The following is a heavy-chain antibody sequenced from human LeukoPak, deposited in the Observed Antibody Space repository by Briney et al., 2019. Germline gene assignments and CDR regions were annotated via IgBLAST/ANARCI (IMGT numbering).Heavy chain of an antibody. Sequence: SGGSLRLSCAASGFTFSTYAMYWVRQAPGKGLEWVSIIWYDGSNKFYADSVKGRFTISRDNSKNTLYLQMNSLRAEDTAVYYCARGAYCSGGCPGAFDIWGQGTMVTVSS. J-gene: IGHJ3*02. CDR3: ARGAYCSGGCPGAFDI. CDR1: GFTFSTYA. V-gene: IGHV3-33*01. CDR2: IWYDGSNK. D-gene: IGHD2-15*01.